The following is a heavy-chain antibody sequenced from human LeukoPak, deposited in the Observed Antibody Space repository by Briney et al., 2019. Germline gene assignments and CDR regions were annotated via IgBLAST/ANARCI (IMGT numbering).Heavy chain of an antibody. CDR1: GGTFSNFA. D-gene: IGHD4-11*01. Sequence: ASVTVSCKASGGTFSNFAISWVRQAPGQGLQWMGGIIPIFGTASYAQKFQGRVTITTDESTSTAYMELRSLRSEDTAVYYCARAQGDYRNFNNKWFDPWGPGTLVTVSS. J-gene: IGHJ5*02. CDR3: ARAQGDYRNFNNKWFDP. V-gene: IGHV1-69*05. CDR2: IIPIFGTA.